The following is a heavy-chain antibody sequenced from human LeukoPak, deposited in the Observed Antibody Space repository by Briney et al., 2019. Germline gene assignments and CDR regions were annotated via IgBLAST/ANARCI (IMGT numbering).Heavy chain of an antibody. CDR2: ISWNSGSI. CDR3: AKSPIVVVITSWFGY. CDR1: GFTFDDYA. D-gene: IGHD3-22*01. Sequence: PGRSLRLSCAASGFTFDDYAMHWVRQAPGKGLEWVSGISWNSGSIGYADSVKGRFTISRDNAKNSLYLQMNSLRAEDTALYYCAKSPIVVVITSWFGYWGQGTLVTVSS. J-gene: IGHJ4*02. V-gene: IGHV3-9*01.